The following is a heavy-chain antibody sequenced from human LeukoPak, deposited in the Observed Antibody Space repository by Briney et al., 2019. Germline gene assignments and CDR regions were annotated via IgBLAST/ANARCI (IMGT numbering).Heavy chain of an antibody. CDR3: ASDEPPHFSGSYFHFDY. CDR2: ISSSGSTI. V-gene: IGHV3-11*01. Sequence: GGSLRLSCAASGFTFSDYYMSWIRQAPGKGLEWVSYISSSGSTIYYADSVKGRFTISRDNAKNSLYLQMNSLRAEDTAVYYCASDEPPHFSGSYFHFDYWGQGTLVTVPS. D-gene: IGHD1-26*01. CDR1: GFTFSDYY. J-gene: IGHJ4*02.